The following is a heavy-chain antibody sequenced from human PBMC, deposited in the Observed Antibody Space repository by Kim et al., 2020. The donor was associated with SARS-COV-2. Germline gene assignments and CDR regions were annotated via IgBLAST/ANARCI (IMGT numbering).Heavy chain of an antibody. CDR3: SGDYGDYLYYYGMDV. D-gene: IGHD4-17*01. J-gene: IGHJ6*02. Sequence: ASVKGRFTISRDDSKNTAYLQMNSLKTEDTAVYYCSGDYGDYLYYYGMDVWGQGTTVTVSS. V-gene: IGHV3-73*01.